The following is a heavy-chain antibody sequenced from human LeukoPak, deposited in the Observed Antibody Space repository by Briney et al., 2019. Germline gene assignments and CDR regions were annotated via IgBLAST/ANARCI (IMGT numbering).Heavy chain of an antibody. J-gene: IGHJ4*02. CDR3: ARGSRIPLWLPDY. V-gene: IGHV1-69*13. CDR2: IIPIFGTA. CDR1: GGTFSSYA. Sequence: GASVKVSCKASGGTFSSYAISGVRQAPGQGLEWMGGIIPIFGTANYAQKFQGRVTITADESTSTAYMELSSLRSEDTAVYYCARGSRIPLWLPDYWGQGTLVTVSS. D-gene: IGHD5-18*01.